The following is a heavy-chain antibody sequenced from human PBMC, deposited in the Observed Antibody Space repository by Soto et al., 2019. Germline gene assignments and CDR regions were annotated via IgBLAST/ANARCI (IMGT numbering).Heavy chain of an antibody. CDR2: ISGSGGST. Sequence: GGSLRLSCAASGFTFSSYAMSWVRQAPGKGLEWVSAISGSGGSTYYADSVKGRFTISRDNSKNTLYLQMNSLRAGDTAVYYCIPPRGPGWFGEQNYYYYGMDVWGQGTTVTVSS. J-gene: IGHJ6*02. V-gene: IGHV3-23*01. CDR3: IPPRGPGWFGEQNYYYYGMDV. CDR1: GFTFSSYA. D-gene: IGHD3-10*01.